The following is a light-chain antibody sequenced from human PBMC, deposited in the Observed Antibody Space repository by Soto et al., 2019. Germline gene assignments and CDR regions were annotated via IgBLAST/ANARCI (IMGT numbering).Light chain of an antibody. CDR1: SSDVGGYNY. V-gene: IGLV2-8*02. Sequence: SALTHAASASMSFRQAVPISSTGTSSDVGGYNYVSWYQQHPGKAPKLMIYEVSERPSGVPDRFSGPKSGNTASLTVSGLQADDEADYYCSSYSGTNYHYVFGTGTKVTVL. CDR2: EVS. CDR3: SSYSGTNYHYV. J-gene: IGLJ1*01.